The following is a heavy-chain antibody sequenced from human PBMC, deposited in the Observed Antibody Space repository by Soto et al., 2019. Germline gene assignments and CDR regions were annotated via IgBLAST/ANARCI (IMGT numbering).Heavy chain of an antibody. Sequence: AGSLRLSCAASGFTFSSYEMNWVRQAPGKGLEWVSYISSSGSTIYYADSVKGRFTISRDNTESSLFLQMNSLGVDDTAVYSCVRGGGGGLFEHWGQGVLVTVSS. CDR3: VRGGGGGLFEH. D-gene: IGHD2-21*01. J-gene: IGHJ4*02. CDR2: ISSSGSTI. V-gene: IGHV3-48*03. CDR1: GFTFSSYE.